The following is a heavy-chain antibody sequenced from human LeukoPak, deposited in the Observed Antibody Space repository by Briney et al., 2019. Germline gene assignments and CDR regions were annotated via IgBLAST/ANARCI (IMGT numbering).Heavy chain of an antibody. Sequence: SVKVSCKASGYTFTSYYMHWVRQAPGQGLEWMGGIIPIFGTANYAQKFQGRVTITADESTSTAYMELSSLRSEDTAVYYCARGELLREYYFDYWGQGTLVTVSS. CDR1: GYTFTSYY. V-gene: IGHV1-69*13. CDR3: ARGELLREYYFDY. D-gene: IGHD1-26*01. CDR2: IIPIFGTA. J-gene: IGHJ4*02.